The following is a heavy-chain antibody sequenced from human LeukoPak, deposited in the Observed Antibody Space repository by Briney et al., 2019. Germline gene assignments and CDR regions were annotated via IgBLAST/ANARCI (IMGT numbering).Heavy chain of an antibody. D-gene: IGHD3-10*01. V-gene: IGHV4-34*01. Sequence: SETLSLTCAVYGGSFSGYYWSWIRQPPGKGLEWIGEINHSGSTNYNPSLTSRVTISVDTSKSQGSLKLGSVTAADTAVYYCARRTQPTYYSGSGIAYWGQGTLVTVSS. CDR1: GGSFSGYY. CDR3: ARRTQPTYYSGSGIAY. J-gene: IGHJ4*02. CDR2: INHSGST.